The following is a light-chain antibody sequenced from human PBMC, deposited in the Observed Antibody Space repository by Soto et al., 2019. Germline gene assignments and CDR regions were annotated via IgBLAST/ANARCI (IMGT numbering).Light chain of an antibody. CDR1: SSDVGSYNL. CDR3: CSDAGSSVYV. Sequence: QSVLTQPASVSGSPGQSITISCTGTSSDVGSYNLVSWYQQHPGKAPKLMIYEVSKRPSGVSNRFSGSKSGNTASLTISGLQAEDEADYYCCSDAGSSVYVFGTGTKLTVL. CDR2: EVS. V-gene: IGLV2-23*02. J-gene: IGLJ1*01.